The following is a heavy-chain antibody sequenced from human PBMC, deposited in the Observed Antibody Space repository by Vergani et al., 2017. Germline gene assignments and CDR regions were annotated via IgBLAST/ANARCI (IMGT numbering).Heavy chain of an antibody. D-gene: IGHD3-22*01. Sequence: QVQLVESGGGVVQPGRSLRLSCAASGFTFISYAMHWVRQAPGKGLEWVAVISYDGSNKYYADSVKGRFTISRDNSKNTLYLQMNSLRAEDTAVYYCARIGAGDYYDSSGFYYFDYWGQGTLVTVSS. CDR3: ARIGAGDYYDSSGFYYFDY. J-gene: IGHJ4*02. CDR1: GFTFISYA. V-gene: IGHV3-30-3*01. CDR2: ISYDGSNK.